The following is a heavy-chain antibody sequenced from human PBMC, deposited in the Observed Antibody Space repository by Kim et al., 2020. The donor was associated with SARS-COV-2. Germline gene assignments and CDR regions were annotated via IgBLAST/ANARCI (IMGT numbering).Heavy chain of an antibody. CDR3: ARRTAGLDY. V-gene: IGHV6-1*01. CDR2: WYN. Sequence: WYNDYALSVKSRITINPDTSKNQFSLQLNSVTPEDTAVYYCARRTAGLDYWGQGTLVTVSS. J-gene: IGHJ4*02. D-gene: IGHD6-13*01.